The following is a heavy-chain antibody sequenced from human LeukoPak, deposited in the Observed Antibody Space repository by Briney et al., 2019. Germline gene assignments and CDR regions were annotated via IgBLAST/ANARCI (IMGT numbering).Heavy chain of an antibody. CDR1: GYTLTELS. Sequence: ASVKVSCKVSGYTLTELSMHWVRQAPGKGLEWMGGFDPEDGETIYAQKFQGRVTMTEDTSTDTAYMELSSLRSEDTAVYYCARVGPSYYYDSSGYYGGNWFDPWGQGTLVTVSS. J-gene: IGHJ5*02. D-gene: IGHD3-22*01. V-gene: IGHV1-24*01. CDR2: FDPEDGET. CDR3: ARVGPSYYYDSSGYYGGNWFDP.